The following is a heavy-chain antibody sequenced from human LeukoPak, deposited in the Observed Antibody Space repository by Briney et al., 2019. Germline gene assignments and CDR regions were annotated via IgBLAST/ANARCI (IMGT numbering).Heavy chain of an antibody. CDR1: GFTFSSYS. J-gene: IGHJ4*02. D-gene: IGHD3-22*01. CDR2: ISSSSSTI. CDR3: ARGTMIWWY. V-gene: IGHV3-48*01. Sequence: GGSLRLSCAASGFTFSSYSMNWVRQAPGKGLEWVSYISSSSSTIYYADSVKGRFTISRDNAKNSLYLQMNSLRAEDTAVYYCARGTMIWWYWGQGTPVTVSS.